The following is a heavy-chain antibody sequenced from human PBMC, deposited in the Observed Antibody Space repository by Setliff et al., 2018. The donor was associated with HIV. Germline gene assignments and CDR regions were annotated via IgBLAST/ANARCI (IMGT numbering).Heavy chain of an antibody. V-gene: IGHV4-39*01. J-gene: IGHJ3*02. CDR2: IYRSGST. CDR3: ARHKDSDYVWGSYRPDGFDI. Sequence: SETLSLTCTVSGGSSSSSSFYWGWIRQPPGKGLDWIGNIYRSGSTYYNPSLRSRVTITVDTTKNQFYLNLNSVTDADTALYYCARHKDSDYVWGSYRPDGFDIWGQGTTVTVSS. D-gene: IGHD3-16*02. CDR1: GGSSSSSSFY.